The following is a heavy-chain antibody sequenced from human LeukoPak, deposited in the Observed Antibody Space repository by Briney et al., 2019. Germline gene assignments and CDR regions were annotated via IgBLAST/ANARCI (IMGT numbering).Heavy chain of an antibody. CDR1: GGSFSGYY. Sequence: SETLSLTCAVYGGSFSGYYWSWIRQPPGKGLEWIGEINRSGSTNYNPSLKSRVTISVDTSKNQFSLKLSSVTAADTAVYYCARAPLYDSSGYRDYYYYYGMDVWGQGTTVTVSS. CDR2: INRSGST. D-gene: IGHD3-22*01. CDR3: ARAPLYDSSGYRDYYYYYGMDV. J-gene: IGHJ6*02. V-gene: IGHV4-34*01.